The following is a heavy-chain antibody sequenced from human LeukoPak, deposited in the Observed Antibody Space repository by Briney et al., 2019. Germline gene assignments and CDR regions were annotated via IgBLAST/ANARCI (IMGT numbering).Heavy chain of an antibody. CDR2: IYYSGST. V-gene: IGHV4-59*01. J-gene: IGHJ3*02. D-gene: IGHD3/OR15-3a*01. CDR1: GGSISSYY. CDR3: ARDLDKLWTGAFDI. Sequence: SETLSLSCTVSGGSISSYYWSWIRQPPGEGLEWIGYIYYSGSTNYNPSLKSRVTISVDTSKSQFSLKLSSVSAADTAVYYCARDLDKLWTGAFDISGPGTTVTASP.